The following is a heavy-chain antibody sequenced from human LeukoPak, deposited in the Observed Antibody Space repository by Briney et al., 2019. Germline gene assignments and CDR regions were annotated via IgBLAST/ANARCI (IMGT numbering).Heavy chain of an antibody. CDR2: IRSKAYGGTT. J-gene: IGHJ4*02. D-gene: IGHD6-13*01. CDR1: GFTFGDYA. Sequence: GGSLRLSCTASGFTFGDYAMSWVRQAPGKGLEWVGFIRSKAYGGTTEYAASVKGRFTISRDDSKSIAYLQMNSLKTEDTAVYYCTSGYSGYSRNYDYWGQGTLVTVSS. V-gene: IGHV3-49*04. CDR3: TSGYSGYSRNYDY.